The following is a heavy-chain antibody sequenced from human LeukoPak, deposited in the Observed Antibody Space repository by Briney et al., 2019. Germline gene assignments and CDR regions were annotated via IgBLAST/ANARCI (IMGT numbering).Heavy chain of an antibody. CDR1: GFTFSTYS. J-gene: IGHJ4*02. CDR2: ITPRATDK. V-gene: IGHV3-21*01. Sequence: GGSLRLSCAASGFTFSTYSMNWVRQAPGKGLEWVSSITPRATDKYYSDSVKGRFTISRDNSKNTLYLQMNSLRPEDTAIYYCAKGSAWSHGYFDYWGQGTLVTVSS. D-gene: IGHD6-19*01. CDR3: AKGSAWSHGYFDY.